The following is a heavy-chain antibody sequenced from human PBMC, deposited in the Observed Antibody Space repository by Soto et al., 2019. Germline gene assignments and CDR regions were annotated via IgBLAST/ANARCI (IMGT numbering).Heavy chain of an antibody. Sequence: QVQLQESGPGLVKPSETLSLTCTVSGGSISDYQWNWIRQSPGKGLEWIGYIYYSGRTNYNPSLKIRLTISLDTSTKQFSLSLRSVTAADTAVYYCARMRGLGEISPYLDYWGQGTLVTVSS. V-gene: IGHV4-59*01. CDR1: GGSISDYQ. CDR2: IYYSGRT. CDR3: ARMRGLGEISPYLDY. D-gene: IGHD3-16*02. J-gene: IGHJ4*02.